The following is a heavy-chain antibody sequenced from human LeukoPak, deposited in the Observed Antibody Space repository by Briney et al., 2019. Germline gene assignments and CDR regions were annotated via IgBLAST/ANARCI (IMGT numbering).Heavy chain of an antibody. Sequence: PGGSLRLSCAASGFTFSTYSMSWVRQAPGKGLEWVSSISSSSNYIYYPDSVKGRFTISRDNSKNTLYLQMNSLRAEDTAVYYCAKSVVVPAAMPYYFDYWGQGTLVTVSS. CDR1: GFTFSTYS. CDR2: ISSSSNYI. D-gene: IGHD2-2*01. V-gene: IGHV3-21*04. CDR3: AKSVVVPAAMPYYFDY. J-gene: IGHJ4*02.